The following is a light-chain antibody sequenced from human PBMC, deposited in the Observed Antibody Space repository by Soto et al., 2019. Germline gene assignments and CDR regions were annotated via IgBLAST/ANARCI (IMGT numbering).Light chain of an antibody. Sequence: QSALTQPRSVSGSPGQSVTISCTGTSSDVGGYNYVSWYQQYSGKAPKVMIYDVSKRPSGVPDRFSGSKSGNTASLTISGLQAEDEADYYCAAWDDSLSGWVFGGGTKLTVL. CDR3: AAWDDSLSGWV. V-gene: IGLV2-11*01. J-gene: IGLJ3*02. CDR1: SSDVGGYNY. CDR2: DVS.